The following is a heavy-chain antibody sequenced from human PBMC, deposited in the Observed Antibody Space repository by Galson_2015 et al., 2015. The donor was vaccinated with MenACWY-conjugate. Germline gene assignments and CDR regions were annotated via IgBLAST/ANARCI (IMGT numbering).Heavy chain of an antibody. V-gene: IGHV4-59*01. CDR1: GGSISSYY. D-gene: IGHD3-9*01. J-gene: IGHJ2*01. Sequence: SETLSLTCTVSGGSISSYYWSWIRQPPGKGLEWIGYIYYSGSTNYNPSLKSRVTISVDTSKNQFSLKLSSVTAADTAVYYCARGPDARYDIIGGYFDLWGRGTLVTVSS. CDR2: IYYSGST. CDR3: ARGPDARYDIIGGYFDL.